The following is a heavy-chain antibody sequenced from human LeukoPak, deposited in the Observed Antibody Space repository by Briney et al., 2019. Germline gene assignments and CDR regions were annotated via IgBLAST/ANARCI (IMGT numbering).Heavy chain of an antibody. D-gene: IGHD3-22*01. CDR3: ARGRSGSSPHYYDP. CDR2: IYYSGST. CDR1: GDSISSGGYY. J-gene: IGHJ5*02. V-gene: IGHV4-31*03. Sequence: SETLSLTCTVSGDSISSGGYYWSWVRQHPGKGLEWIGYIYYSGSTYYNPSLKGRVTMSVDTSKNQFSLKLSSVTAADTAVYYCARGRSGSSPHYYDPWGQGTLVTVSS.